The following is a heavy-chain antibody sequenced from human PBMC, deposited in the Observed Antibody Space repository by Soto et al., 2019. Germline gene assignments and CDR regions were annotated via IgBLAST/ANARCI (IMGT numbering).Heavy chain of an antibody. CDR2: ITPVFGTA. D-gene: IGHD2-2*01. J-gene: IGHJ6*02. Sequence: QVQLVQSGAEVKKPGSSVKVSCKASGATFRISWVRQAPGQGLEWMGGITPVFGTADYADKFQGRVTITADKSTNTAYLDLRSLRSEDTAVYYCASDDCSSTSCLYGMDVWGLGTTVTVSS. CDR1: GATFR. CDR3: ASDDCSSTSCLYGMDV. V-gene: IGHV1-69*06.